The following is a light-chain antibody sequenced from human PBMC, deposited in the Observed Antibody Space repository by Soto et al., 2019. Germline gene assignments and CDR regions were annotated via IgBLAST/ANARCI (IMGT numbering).Light chain of an antibody. V-gene: IGKV3-15*01. J-gene: IGKJ4*01. Sequence: EIVMTQSPATLSVSPGERATLSCRASQSISSNLAWYQQKPGQAPRLLMFRTSSRATGFPARFSGSGSGTDFTLTISRLEPEDFAMYYCQQYGYLVTFGGGTKVDIK. CDR2: RTS. CDR3: QQYGYLVT. CDR1: QSISSN.